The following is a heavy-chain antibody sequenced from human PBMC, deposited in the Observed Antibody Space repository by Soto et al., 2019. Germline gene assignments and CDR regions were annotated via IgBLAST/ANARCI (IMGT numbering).Heavy chain of an antibody. V-gene: IGHV3-33*01. CDR3: ARDRCSSTSCYFYFQH. CDR1: GFTFSSYG. CDR2: IWYDGRNK. Sequence: GGSLRLSCAASGFTFSSYGMHWVRQAPGKGLEWVAVIWYDGRNKYYADSVKGRFTISRDNSKNTLYLQMNSLRAEDTAVYYCARDRCSSTSCYFYFQHWGQGTLVTVSS. D-gene: IGHD2-2*01. J-gene: IGHJ1*01.